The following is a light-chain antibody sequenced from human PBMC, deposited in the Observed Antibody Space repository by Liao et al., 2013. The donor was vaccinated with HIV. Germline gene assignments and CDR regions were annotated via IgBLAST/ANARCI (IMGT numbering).Light chain of an antibody. CDR2: YDN. Sequence: SYVLTQPPSVSVAPGKTARITCGGNNIESKSVHWYQQKPGQAPVLVISYDNDRPSGIPERFSGSNSGNTATLTISGTQAMDEADYYCQAWDSTIAYAFGTGTKVTVL. J-gene: IGLJ1*01. CDR3: QAWDSTIAYA. CDR1: NIESKS. V-gene: IGLV3-21*01.